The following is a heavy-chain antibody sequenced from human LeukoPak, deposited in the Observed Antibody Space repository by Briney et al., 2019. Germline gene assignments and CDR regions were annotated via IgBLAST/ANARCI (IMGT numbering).Heavy chain of an antibody. CDR3: AREFSSGYQDY. J-gene: IGHJ4*02. CDR2: VWSDGNNK. Sequence: PGRSLRLSCAASGFTFSSDGMPWVRQAPGKGLEWVAVVWSDGNNKFYGDAVKGRFTISRDNSKSTLYLQMNSLRAEDTAVYYCAREFSSGYQDYWGQGTLVTVSS. V-gene: IGHV3-33*01. D-gene: IGHD5-12*01. CDR1: GFTFSSDG.